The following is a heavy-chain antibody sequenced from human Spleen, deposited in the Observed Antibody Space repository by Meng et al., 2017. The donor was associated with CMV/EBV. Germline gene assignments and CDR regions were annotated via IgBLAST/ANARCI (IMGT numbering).Heavy chain of an antibody. Sequence: GGSLRLSCAASGFTFDDYAMHWVRQAPGKGLEWVSGISWNSGHIAYADSVKGRFTISRDSAKNSLHLQMSSLRVEDTALYYCAKDMRESTVVGSVGMLRTGYNGMDVWGQGTTVTVSS. V-gene: IGHV3-9*01. D-gene: IGHD2-21*01. CDR1: GFTFDDYA. J-gene: IGHJ6*02. CDR2: ISWNSGHI. CDR3: AKDMRESTVVGSVGMLRTGYNGMDV.